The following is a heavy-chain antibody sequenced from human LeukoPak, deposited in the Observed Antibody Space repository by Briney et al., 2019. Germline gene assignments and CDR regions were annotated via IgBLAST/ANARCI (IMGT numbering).Heavy chain of an antibody. V-gene: IGHV4-61*02. CDR3: ARGKYSYAYFGAYYFDY. CDR1: GGSISSGSYY. J-gene: IGHJ4*02. D-gene: IGHD5-18*01. CDR2: IYTSGST. Sequence: SQTLSLTCTVSGGSISSGSYYWSWIRQPAGKGLEWIGRIYTSGSTNYNPSLKSRVTISVDTSKNQFSLKLSSVTAADTAVYYCARGKYSYAYFGAYYFDYWGQGTLVTVSS.